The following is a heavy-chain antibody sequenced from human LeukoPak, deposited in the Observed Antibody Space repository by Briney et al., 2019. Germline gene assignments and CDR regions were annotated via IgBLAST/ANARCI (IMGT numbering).Heavy chain of an antibody. CDR1: GFTFSSYA. J-gene: IGHJ3*02. CDR2: ISGSGGST. D-gene: IGHD3-16*02. CDR3: AKSIMITFGGVIALGDAFDI. V-gene: IGHV3-23*01. Sequence: GGSLRLSCAASGFTFSSYAMSWVRQAPGKGLEWVSAISGSGGSTFYADSVKGRFTISRDNSKNTLYLQMNSLRAEDTAVYYCAKSIMITFGGVIALGDAFDIWGQGTMVTVSS.